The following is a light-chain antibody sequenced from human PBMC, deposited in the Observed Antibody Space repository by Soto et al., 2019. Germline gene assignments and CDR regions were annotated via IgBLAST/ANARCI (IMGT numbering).Light chain of an antibody. J-gene: IGKJ1*01. CDR3: QQYGSSPWT. CDR1: QSVSSNY. Sequence: EVVLTQSPGTLSLSPGERATLSCRVSQSVSSNYLAWYQQKPGQAPRLIIYGASTRATGIPDRFSGSGSGTDFTLTISRLEPEDFEVYYCQQYGSSPWTSGQGTKVDIK. CDR2: GAS. V-gene: IGKV3-20*01.